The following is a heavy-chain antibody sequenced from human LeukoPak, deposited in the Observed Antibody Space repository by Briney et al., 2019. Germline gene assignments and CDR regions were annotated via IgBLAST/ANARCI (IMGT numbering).Heavy chain of an antibody. CDR1: GYTLTELS. J-gene: IGHJ3*02. CDR2: FDPEDGET. V-gene: IGHV1-24*01. CDR3: ARDRRIAVAGIKADAFDI. Sequence: ASVKVSCKVSGYTLTELSMHWVRQAPGKGLEWMGGFDPEDGETIYAQKFQGRVIMTEDTSTDTAYMELSSLRSEDTAVYYCARDRRIAVAGIKADAFDIWGQGTMVTVSS. D-gene: IGHD6-19*01.